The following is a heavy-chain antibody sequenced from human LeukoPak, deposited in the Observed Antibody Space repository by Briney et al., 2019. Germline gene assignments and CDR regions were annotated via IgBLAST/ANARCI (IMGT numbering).Heavy chain of an antibody. CDR1: GGSFSGYY. J-gene: IGHJ4*02. Sequence: SETLSLTCAVYGGSFSGYYWNWIRQPPGKGLEWIGEINHSGSTNYNPSLKSRVTISVDTSKNQFSLKLSSVTAADTAVYYCARGQRYNWNYQLDYWGQGTLVTVSS. CDR3: ARGQRYNWNYQLDY. D-gene: IGHD1-7*01. V-gene: IGHV4-34*01. CDR2: INHSGST.